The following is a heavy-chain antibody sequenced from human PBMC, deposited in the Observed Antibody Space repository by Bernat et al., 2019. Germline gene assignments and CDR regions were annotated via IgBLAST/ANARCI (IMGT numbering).Heavy chain of an antibody. Sequence: QVTLRESGPALVKPTQTFTLTCTFSGFALTTTGMCVSWVRQPPGKALEWLARIDWDDDKFYNTSLKTRLTISKDTSKNQVVLIMTNMDPVDTATYYCVRIRKYSRGSFYPFDYWGQGTLVTVSS. CDR1: GFALTTTGMC. CDR3: VRIRKYSRGSFYPFDY. CDR2: IDWDDDK. V-gene: IGHV2-70*17. D-gene: IGHD3-22*01. J-gene: IGHJ4*02.